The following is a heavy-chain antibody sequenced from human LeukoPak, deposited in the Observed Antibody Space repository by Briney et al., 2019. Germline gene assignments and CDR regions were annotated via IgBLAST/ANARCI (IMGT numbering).Heavy chain of an antibody. Sequence: SETLSLTCSVSGGSISSSSYYWGWIRQPPGKGLEWIGSIYYSGSTYYNPSLKSRVTISVDRSKNQFSLKLSSVTAADTAVYYCARRGDCSSTSCYIFDYWGQGTLVTVSS. CDR2: IYYSGST. V-gene: IGHV4-39*07. CDR1: GGSISSSSYY. D-gene: IGHD2-2*02. J-gene: IGHJ4*02. CDR3: ARRGDCSSTSCYIFDY.